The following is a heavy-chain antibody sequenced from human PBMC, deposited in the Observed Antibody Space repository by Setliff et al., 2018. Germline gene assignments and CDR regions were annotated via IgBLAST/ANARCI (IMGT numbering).Heavy chain of an antibody. CDR1: GYSISSDYY. Sequence: SETLSLTCAVSGYSISSDYYWGWIRQPPGKGLEWIGSMYHSRSTYYNPSLKSRVTISVDTSKNQFSLKLSSVTAADTAVYYCARAITSKYYFEYWGQGTLVTVSS. CDR3: ARAITSKYYFEY. CDR2: MYHSRST. D-gene: IGHD3-16*01. J-gene: IGHJ4*02. V-gene: IGHV4-38-2*01.